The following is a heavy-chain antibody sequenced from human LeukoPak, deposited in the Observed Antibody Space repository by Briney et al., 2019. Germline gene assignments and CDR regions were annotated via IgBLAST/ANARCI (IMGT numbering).Heavy chain of an antibody. CDR3: ARSPLGRVAAAGPLDY. Sequence: PSETLSLTCSVSGDSGNSSSYFWGWIRQPPGKGLEWIGSFSYSGSTYYNPSLKSRVTISVDSSKNQFSLKVTSVTAADTAVYYCARSPLGRVAAAGPLDYWGQGTLVTVSS. V-gene: IGHV4-39*07. J-gene: IGHJ4*02. CDR1: GDSGNSSSYF. D-gene: IGHD6-13*01. CDR2: FSYSGST.